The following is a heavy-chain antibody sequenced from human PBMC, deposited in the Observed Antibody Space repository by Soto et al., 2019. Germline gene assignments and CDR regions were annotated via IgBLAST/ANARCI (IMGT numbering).Heavy chain of an antibody. CDR3: ASYYYDSSGYYYVPGVY. CDR1: GGSISSYY. D-gene: IGHD3-22*01. CDR2: IYYSGST. Sequence: SETLSLTCTVSGGSISSYYWSWFRQPPGKGLEWIGYIYYSGSTNYNPSLKSRVTISVDTSKNQFSLKLSSVTAADTAVYYCASYYYDSSGYYYVPGVYWGQGTLVTVSS. V-gene: IGHV4-59*08. J-gene: IGHJ4*02.